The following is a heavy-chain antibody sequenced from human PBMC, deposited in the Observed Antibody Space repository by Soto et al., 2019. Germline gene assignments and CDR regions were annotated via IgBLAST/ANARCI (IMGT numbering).Heavy chain of an antibody. D-gene: IGHD6-13*01. CDR1: GFTFSSYW. CDR3: ARDWAAAGTWSDSFDI. V-gene: IGHV3-7*01. CDR2: IKQDGSEK. J-gene: IGHJ3*02. Sequence: EVQLVESGGGLVQPGGSLRLSCAASGFTFSSYWMSWVRQAPGKGLEWVANIKQDGSEKYYVDSVKGRFTSSRDNAKNSLYLQMNSLRAEDTAVYYCARDWAAAGTWSDSFDIWGQGTMVTVSS.